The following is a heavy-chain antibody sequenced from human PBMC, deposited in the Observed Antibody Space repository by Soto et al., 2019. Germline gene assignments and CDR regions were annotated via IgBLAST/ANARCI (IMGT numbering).Heavy chain of an antibody. J-gene: IGHJ6*02. CDR1: GFTFSSYG. D-gene: IGHD2-2*01. Sequence: QVQLVESGGGVVQPGRSLRLSCAASGFTFSSYGMHWVRQAPGKGLEWVAVISYDGSNKYYADSVKGRFTISRDNSKNTLYLQMNSLRAEDTAVYYCANNNVVVPAAMDYYGMDVWGQGTTVTVSS. CDR3: ANNNVVVPAAMDYYGMDV. V-gene: IGHV3-30*18. CDR2: ISYDGSNK.